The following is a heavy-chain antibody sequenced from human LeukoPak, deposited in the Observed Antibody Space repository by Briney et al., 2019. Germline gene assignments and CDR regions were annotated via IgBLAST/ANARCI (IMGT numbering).Heavy chain of an antibody. V-gene: IGHV4-59*08. Sequence: SETLSLTCTVSGGSISSYYWSWIRQPPGKGLEWIVYIYYSGSTNYNPSLKSRVTISVDTSKNQFSLKLSSVTAADTAVYYCARSRRPRLLYGDYAWYFDLWGRGTLVTVSS. D-gene: IGHD4-17*01. J-gene: IGHJ2*01. CDR1: GGSISSYY. CDR3: ARSRRPRLLYGDYAWYFDL. CDR2: IYYSGST.